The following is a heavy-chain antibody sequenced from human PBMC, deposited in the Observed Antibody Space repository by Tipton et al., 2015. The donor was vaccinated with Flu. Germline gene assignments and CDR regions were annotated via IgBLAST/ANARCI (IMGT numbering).Heavy chain of an antibody. Sequence: SLRLSCVASGFTFSSYSMSWVRQAPGKGLEWVSVISGDSGTKYYADSVKGRFTISRDNSKNTLYLQMNSLRAEDTAVYYCAKDSKNLAVAGDNDYWGQGTLVTVSS. D-gene: IGHD6-19*01. J-gene: IGHJ4*02. V-gene: IGHV3-23*01. CDR3: AKDSKNLAVAGDNDY. CDR2: ISGDSGTK. CDR1: GFTFSSYS.